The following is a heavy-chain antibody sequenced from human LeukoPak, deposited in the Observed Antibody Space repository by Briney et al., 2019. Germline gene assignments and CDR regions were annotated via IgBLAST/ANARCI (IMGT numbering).Heavy chain of an antibody. Sequence: TSETLSLTCTVSGASISSNSDHWGWIRQPPGKGLEWIGSMYNSGSTHYKPSLQSRVTISVDTSKNQFSLKLSSVTAADTAVYYCARHPEYSSSSEEYFQHWGQGTLVTVSS. CDR2: MYNSGST. J-gene: IGHJ1*01. D-gene: IGHD6-6*01. CDR3: ARHPEYSSSSEEYFQH. CDR1: GASISSNSDH. V-gene: IGHV4-39*01.